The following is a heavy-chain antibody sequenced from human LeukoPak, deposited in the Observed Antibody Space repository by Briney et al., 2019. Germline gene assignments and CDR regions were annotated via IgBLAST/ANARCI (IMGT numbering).Heavy chain of an antibody. J-gene: IGHJ4*02. Sequence: GGSLRLSCAASGFTVSSNYMSWVRQAPGKGLEWVSIIYSGGNTYYADSVKGRFSISRDNSKNTLFLQMNSLRAEDTAVYYCARDFVGGGNYDWGQGTLVTASS. CDR2: IYSGGNT. CDR3: ARDFVGGGNYD. D-gene: IGHD2-21*01. V-gene: IGHV3-53*01. CDR1: GFTVSSNY.